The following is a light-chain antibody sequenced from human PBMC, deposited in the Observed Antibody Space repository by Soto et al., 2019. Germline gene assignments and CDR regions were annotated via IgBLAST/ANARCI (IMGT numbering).Light chain of an antibody. Sequence: SALTQPASVSGSPGQSITISCAGTSGDVGGYDYVSWYQQHPGKAPKLMIYDVSNRPSGVSNRFSGSKSGNTASLTISGLQAEDEADYYCSSYTSSNTVVFGGGTKLTVL. J-gene: IGLJ2*01. CDR3: SSYTSSNTVV. CDR2: DVS. V-gene: IGLV2-14*01. CDR1: SGDVGGYDY.